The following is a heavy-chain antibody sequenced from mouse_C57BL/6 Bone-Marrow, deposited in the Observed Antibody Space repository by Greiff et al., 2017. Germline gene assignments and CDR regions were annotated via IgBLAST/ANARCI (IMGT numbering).Heavy chain of an antibody. J-gene: IGHJ1*03. CDR2: IDPETGGT. D-gene: IGHD1-1*01. CDR1: GYTFTDYE. V-gene: IGHV1-15*01. Sequence: VQLQQSGAELVRPGASVTLSCKASGYTFTDYEMHWVKQTPVHGLEWIGAIDPETGGTAYNQKFKGKAILTADNSSSTAYMELRSLTSEDSAVYYCTGTPITTVVATDWYFDVWGTGTTVTVSS. CDR3: TGTPITTVVATDWYFDV.